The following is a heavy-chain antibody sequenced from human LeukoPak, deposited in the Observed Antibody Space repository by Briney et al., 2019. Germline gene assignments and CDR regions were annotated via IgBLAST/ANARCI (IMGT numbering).Heavy chain of an antibody. Sequence: GGSLRLSCAASGFTFSSYAMSWVRQAPGKGLEWVSGISGSGGSTYYADSVKGRFTISRDNSKNTLYLQMNSLRAEDTAVYYCAKDPYYDILTGYFYFDYWGQGTLVTVSS. CDR1: GFTFSSYA. J-gene: IGHJ4*02. V-gene: IGHV3-23*01. CDR3: AKDPYYDILTGYFYFDY. CDR2: ISGSGGST. D-gene: IGHD3-9*01.